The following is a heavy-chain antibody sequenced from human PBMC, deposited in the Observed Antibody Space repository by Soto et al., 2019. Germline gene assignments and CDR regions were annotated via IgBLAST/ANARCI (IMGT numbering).Heavy chain of an antibody. CDR1: GFTFSSFG. CDR3: ARDRHFRGGPDDI. D-gene: IGHD3-3*02. J-gene: IGHJ3*02. Sequence: QVQLVESGGGVVQSGRSPILSCAASGFTFSSFGMHWVRQAPGKGLEWVALIWHDGTFTHYADSVKGRFTISRDNSKNMLYLQMNSLRADDTAVYYCARDRHFRGGPDDIWGQGTMVTVSS. V-gene: IGHV3-33*01. CDR2: IWHDGTFT.